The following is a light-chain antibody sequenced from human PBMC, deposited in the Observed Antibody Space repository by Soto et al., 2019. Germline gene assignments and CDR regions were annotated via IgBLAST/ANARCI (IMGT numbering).Light chain of an antibody. CDR3: QQTDISSPLT. CDR2: AAS. Sequence: DIQMTQSPSALSESVLDRVTITCRASQSISTYLNWYQQKPGKAPKLLIYAASFLQSGVPSRFSGSGSGTDFTLTISSLQPEDFATYYCQQTDISSPLTFGPGTKVDIK. V-gene: IGKV1-39*01. CDR1: QSISTY. J-gene: IGKJ3*01.